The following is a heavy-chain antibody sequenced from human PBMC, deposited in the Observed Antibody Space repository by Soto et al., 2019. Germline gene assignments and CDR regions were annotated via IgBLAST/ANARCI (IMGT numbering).Heavy chain of an antibody. Sequence: EVPLLASGGDLVQPGGSLRLSCAASGFTFTSYAMSWIRQAPGKGLEWVSAITGGGDNTYYAYSVKGRFTISRDNSKNTLYLQMNSLRAEDTAFYYCTQDGGSRDWLTVNWGQGTLVTVSS. CDR1: GFTFTSYA. D-gene: IGHD3-9*01. CDR2: ITGGGDNT. CDR3: TQDGGSRDWLTVN. V-gene: IGHV3-23*01. J-gene: IGHJ4*02.